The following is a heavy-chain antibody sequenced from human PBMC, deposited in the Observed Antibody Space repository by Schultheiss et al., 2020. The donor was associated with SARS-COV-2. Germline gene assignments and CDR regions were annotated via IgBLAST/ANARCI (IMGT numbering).Heavy chain of an antibody. CDR1: GFVFSLYA. CDR3: ARSSGYYSYFDY. CDR2: ISYGGSDK. J-gene: IGHJ4*02. V-gene: IGHV3-33*05. Sequence: GGSLRLSCAASGFVFSLYAMHWVRQGPGKGLEWVAVISYGGSDKYYADSVKGRFTISRDNSKNRLYLQMNSLRVEDTAVYYCARSSGYYSYFDYWGQGTLVTVSS. D-gene: IGHD3-22*01.